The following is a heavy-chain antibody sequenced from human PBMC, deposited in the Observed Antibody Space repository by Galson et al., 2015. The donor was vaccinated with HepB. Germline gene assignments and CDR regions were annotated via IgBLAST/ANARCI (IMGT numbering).Heavy chain of an antibody. CDR3: VSDYTSKQIHDSFDF. CDR1: GASMSDIHYY. D-gene: IGHD4-11*01. J-gene: IGHJ3*01. Sequence: TLSLTCSVSGASMSDIHYYWGWVRQPPGRGLECIGTIDYTGSAHYNPSLKSRVTVSVDTSKSQVSLNLNSVTAADTAVYYCVSDYTSKQIHDSFDFWGQGTVVPVSS. V-gene: IGHV4-39*01. CDR2: IDYTGSA.